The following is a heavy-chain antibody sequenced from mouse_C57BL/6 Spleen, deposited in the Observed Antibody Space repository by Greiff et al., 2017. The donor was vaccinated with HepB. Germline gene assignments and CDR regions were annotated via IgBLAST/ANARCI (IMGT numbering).Heavy chain of an antibody. Sequence: EVKVEESGGGLVKPGGSLKLSCAASGFTFSSYAMSWVRQTPEKRLEWVATISDGGSYTYYPDNVKGRFTISRDNAKNNLYLQMSHLKSEDTAMYYCARALTRGGFAYWGQGTLVTVSA. V-gene: IGHV5-4*03. J-gene: IGHJ3*01. CDR2: ISDGGSYT. CDR1: GFTFSSYA. CDR3: ARALTRGGFAY.